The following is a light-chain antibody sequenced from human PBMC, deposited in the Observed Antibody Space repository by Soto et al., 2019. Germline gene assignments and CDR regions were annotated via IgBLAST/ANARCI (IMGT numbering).Light chain of an antibody. CDR2: EVS. CDR3: SSYTANNTRV. V-gene: IGLV2-14*01. CDR1: TSDVGDYNY. Sequence: QSVLTQPASVSGSPGQSITISCTGTTSDVGDYNYVSWYQQHPGKAPKLMIYEVSNRPSGVSNRFSGSKSGNTASLTISGLQAEDEADYYCSSYTANNTRVFGGGTKVTVL. J-gene: IGLJ3*02.